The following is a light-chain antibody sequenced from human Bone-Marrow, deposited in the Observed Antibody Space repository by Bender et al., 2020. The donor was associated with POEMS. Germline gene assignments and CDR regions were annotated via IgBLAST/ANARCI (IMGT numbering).Light chain of an antibody. CDR3: QAWDTYYVI. CDR2: QDT. CDR1: DLGDKY. Sequence: SYEVTQPPSVSVSPGQTASITCSGDDLGDKYVAWYQQKPGQSPVLVIYQDTKRPSGIPERFSGSNSWNTATLTISGTQAMDEADYYCQAWDTYYVIFGGGTKLTVL. J-gene: IGLJ2*01. V-gene: IGLV3-1*01.